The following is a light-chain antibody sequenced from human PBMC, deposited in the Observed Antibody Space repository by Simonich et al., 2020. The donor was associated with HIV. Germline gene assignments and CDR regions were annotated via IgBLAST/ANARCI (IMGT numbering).Light chain of an antibody. Sequence: DIVMTQSPDSLAVSLGERATINCKSSRSVLYSSNNKNDLAWYQQKPGQPPTLLLYWANTRESGVPDRFSGSGSGTDFTLTISSLQAEDVAVYYCQQYYSTPPTFGQGTKVEIK. CDR1: RSVLYSSNNKND. J-gene: IGKJ1*01. CDR3: QQYYSTPPT. CDR2: WAN. V-gene: IGKV4-1*01.